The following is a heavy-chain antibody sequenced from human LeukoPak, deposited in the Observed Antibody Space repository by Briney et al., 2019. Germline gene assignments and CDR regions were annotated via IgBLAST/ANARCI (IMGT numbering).Heavy chain of an antibody. J-gene: IGHJ4*02. CDR1: GFAVINNY. CDR2: LYSDGTT. V-gene: IGHV3-66*01. CDR3: ATASYSGWTASHDY. Sequence: GGSLGLSCAASGFAVINNYMSWVRQAPGKGLEWVSVLYSDGTTYYLDSVKGRFTISRDNSKNTLSLQMNSLRAEDTAVYYCATASYSGWTASHDYWGQGTLVTVSS. D-gene: IGHD6-25*01.